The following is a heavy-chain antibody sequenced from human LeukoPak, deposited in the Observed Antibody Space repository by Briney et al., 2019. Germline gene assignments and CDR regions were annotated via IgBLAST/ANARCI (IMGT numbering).Heavy chain of an antibody. CDR2: IYPGGSDN. Sequence: GEALNISHEGSGYSFTSYWIGWVRQTARKGLEWVGIIYPGGSDNRYSPSLQGQVTISADKSISTAYLQWSSLKASDAAMYYCARHLYTSGWKGFDYWGQGTLVTVSS. J-gene: IGHJ4*02. CDR3: ARHLYTSGWKGFDY. V-gene: IGHV5-51*01. D-gene: IGHD6-19*01. CDR1: GYSFTSYW.